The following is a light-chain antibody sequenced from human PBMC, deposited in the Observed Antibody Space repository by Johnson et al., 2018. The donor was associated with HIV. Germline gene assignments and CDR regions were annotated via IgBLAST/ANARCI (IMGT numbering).Light chain of an antibody. CDR1: SSNIGNNY. CDR3: ATWDSSLRWV. CDR2: DNN. J-gene: IGLJ1*01. Sequence: QSVLTQSPSVSAAPGQKVTISCSGSSSNIGNNYVSWYQQLPRTAPKLLIYDNNKRPSGTPDRFSGSQSGTSATLGITGLQTGDEADYYCATWDSSLRWVFGTGTKVPGL. V-gene: IGLV1-51*01.